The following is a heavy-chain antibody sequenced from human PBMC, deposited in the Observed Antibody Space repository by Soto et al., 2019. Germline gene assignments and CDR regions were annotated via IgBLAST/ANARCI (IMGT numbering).Heavy chain of an antibody. CDR2: IYHSGST. CDR3: ARGRYYYDSSGYYYFDY. CDR1: GYSIGSGYY. D-gene: IGHD3-22*01. V-gene: IGHV4-38-2*02. J-gene: IGHJ4*02. Sequence: SETLSLTCTVSGYSIGSGYYWGWIRQPPGKGLEGIGSIYHSGSTYNNPSLKSQVTISADTSKNQFSLNLSSVTAADTAVYYCARGRYYYDSSGYYYFDYWGQGTLVTVSS.